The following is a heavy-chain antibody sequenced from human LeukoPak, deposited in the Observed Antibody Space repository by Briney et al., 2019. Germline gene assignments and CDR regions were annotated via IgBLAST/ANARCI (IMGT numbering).Heavy chain of an antibody. V-gene: IGHV4-34*01. CDR2: INHSGSS. CDR3: ARAPLCCRLDY. CDR1: NGSFSGYY. J-gene: IGHJ4*02. Sequence: SETLSLTCAVYNGSFSGYYWTWIRQSPGKGLEWIGEINHSGSSNLNPSLKSRLSISVDPSKSQSSLKLSSVTAADTAVYYCARAPLCCRLDYWGQGGLVTVSA.